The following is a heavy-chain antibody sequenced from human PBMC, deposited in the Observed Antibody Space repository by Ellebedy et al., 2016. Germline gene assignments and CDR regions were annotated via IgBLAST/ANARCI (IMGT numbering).Heavy chain of an antibody. CDR3: ARGDNSGYYGHYYYMDV. CDR2: ISFDGNNI. D-gene: IGHD3-22*01. Sequence: GESLKISCVASGFTFSSYGMFWVRQAPGKGLEWVAVISFDGNNIKYADSVKGRFTISRDYFKNTLYLQMDSLRGDDTAVYYCARGDNSGYYGHYYYMDVWGTGTTVTVSS. V-gene: IGHV3-30*03. J-gene: IGHJ6*03. CDR1: GFTFSSYG.